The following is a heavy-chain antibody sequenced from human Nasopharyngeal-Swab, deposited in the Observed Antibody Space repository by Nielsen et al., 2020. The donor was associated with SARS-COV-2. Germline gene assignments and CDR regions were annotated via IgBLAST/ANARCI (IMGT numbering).Heavy chain of an antibody. CDR2: ISYDGSNK. Sequence: GGPLRLSCAASGFTFSSYGMHWVRQAPGKGLEWVAVISYDGSNKYYADSVKGRFTISRDNSKNTLYLQMNSLRAEDTAVYYCAKDITGYSSGWFYYYYYMDVWGKGTTVTVSS. CDR1: GFTFSSYG. D-gene: IGHD6-19*01. V-gene: IGHV3-30*18. J-gene: IGHJ6*03. CDR3: AKDITGYSSGWFYYYYYMDV.